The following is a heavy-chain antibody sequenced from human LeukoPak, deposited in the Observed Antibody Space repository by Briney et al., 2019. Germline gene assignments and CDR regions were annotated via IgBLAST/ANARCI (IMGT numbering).Heavy chain of an antibody. CDR3: AKDPDIVVPAAIFVEGNWFDP. CDR2: ISGSGGST. V-gene: IGHV3-23*01. CDR1: GFTFSSYA. D-gene: IGHD2-2*01. J-gene: IGHJ5*02. Sequence: GGSLRLSCAASGFTFSSYAMSWVRQAPGKGLEWVSAISGSGGSTYYADSVKGRFTISRDNSKNTLYLQMNSLRAEDTAVYYCAKDPDIVVPAAIFVEGNWFDPWGQGTLVTVSS.